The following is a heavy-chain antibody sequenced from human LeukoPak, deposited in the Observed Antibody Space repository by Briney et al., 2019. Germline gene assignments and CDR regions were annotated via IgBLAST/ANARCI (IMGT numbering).Heavy chain of an antibody. V-gene: IGHV4-59*01. CDR1: GGSISSYY. J-gene: IGHJ6*02. CDR3: AGVIGVVVPAAISPPINYYYGMDV. D-gene: IGHD2-2*01. Sequence: SETLSLTCTVSGGSISSYYWSWIRQPPGEGLEWIGYIYYSGSTNYNPSLKSRVTISVDTSKNQFSLKLSSVTAADTAVYYCAGVIGVVVPAAISPPINYYYGMDVWGQGTTVTVSS. CDR2: IYYSGST.